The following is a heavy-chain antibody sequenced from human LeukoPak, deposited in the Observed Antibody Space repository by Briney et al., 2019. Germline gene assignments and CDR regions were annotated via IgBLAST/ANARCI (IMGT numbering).Heavy chain of an antibody. CDR2: INRSGTT. V-gene: IGHV4-34*01. CDR3: ARGRFGNPLQLQPRRPFDM. D-gene: IGHD5-24*01. J-gene: IGHJ3*02. CDR1: GGSFNGFY. Sequence: NPSETLSLTCAVYGGSFNGFYWSWIRQTPGKGLEWIGEINRSGTTNYKPSLKSRVTISVDTSKSQVSLMLKSVTAADTAVYYCARGRFGNPLQLQPRRPFDMWGQGTVVTVSS.